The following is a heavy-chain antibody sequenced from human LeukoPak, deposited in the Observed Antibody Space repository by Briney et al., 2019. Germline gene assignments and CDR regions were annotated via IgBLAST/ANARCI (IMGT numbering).Heavy chain of an antibody. D-gene: IGHD1-14*01. Sequence: TGGSLRLSCAASGFTFSDYAMSWVRQAPGTGLEWVSTISGSGGSTYYVDSVKGRFTISRDNSKNTFFLQMNNLRPEDTAVYYCAKLHNLNCEYWGLGTLVTVSS. J-gene: IGHJ4*02. CDR3: AKLHNLNCEY. V-gene: IGHV3-23*01. CDR2: ISGSGGST. CDR1: GFTFSDYA.